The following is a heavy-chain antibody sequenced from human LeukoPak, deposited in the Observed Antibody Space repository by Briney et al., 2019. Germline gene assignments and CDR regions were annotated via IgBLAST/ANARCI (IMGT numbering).Heavy chain of an antibody. CDR3: AKPPYGRDVYNYFDY. D-gene: IGHD5-24*01. CDR1: GFTFRIYA. CDR2: ISGSGGST. Sequence: QPGGSLRLSCAGSGFTFRIYAMSWVRQAPGKGLEWVSAISGSGGSTYYADSVKGRFTISRDNSKNTLYLQMNSLRVEDTAVYYCAKPPYGRDVYNYFDYWGQGTLGTVSS. V-gene: IGHV3-23*01. J-gene: IGHJ4*02.